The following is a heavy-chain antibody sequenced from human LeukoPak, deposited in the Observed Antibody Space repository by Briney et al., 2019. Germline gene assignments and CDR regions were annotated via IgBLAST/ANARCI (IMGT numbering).Heavy chain of an antibody. J-gene: IGHJ6*03. CDR1: GLTFSSYE. CDR3: ARGSTLTGYPSSGKTYYYYYMDV. D-gene: IGHD3-9*01. Sequence: GGSLSLFCGVSGLTFSSYEVICVPRARGRALEGVSGIRNSDGDTYYADSVRGRFTISRDNSKNTLYLKMYSLRAVDTAVFYCARGSTLTGYPSSGKTYYYYYMDVWGKGTTVTISS. CDR2: IRNSDGDT. V-gene: IGHV3-23*01.